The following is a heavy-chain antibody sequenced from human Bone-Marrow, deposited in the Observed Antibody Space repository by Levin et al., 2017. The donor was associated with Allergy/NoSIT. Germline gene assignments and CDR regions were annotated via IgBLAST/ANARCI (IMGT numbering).Heavy chain of an antibody. D-gene: IGHD2-21*02. J-gene: IGHJ4*02. V-gene: IGHV4-61*02. CDR1: GGSMSSSSYF. Sequence: NPSETLSLTCTVSGGSMSSSSYFWSWIRQSTGKGLEWIGRVNPSGSANYNPSLKSRVTISVDTSKNQFSLELSSVTAADTAVYYCALYNGDYNFDYWGQGTLVTVSS. CDR2: VNPSGSA. CDR3: ALYNGDYNFDY.